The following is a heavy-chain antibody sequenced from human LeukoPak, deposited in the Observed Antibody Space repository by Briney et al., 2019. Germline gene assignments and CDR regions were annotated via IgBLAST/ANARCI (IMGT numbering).Heavy chain of an antibody. CDR3: ARRVGSSFQAYYFDY. J-gene: IGHJ4*02. Sequence: PGGSLRLSCAASGFTFSSYWMHWVRHAPGKGLVWVSRINSDGSSTSYADSVKGRFTISRDNAKNTLYLQMNSLRAEDTAVYYCARRVGSSFQAYYFDYWGQGTLVTVSS. V-gene: IGHV3-74*01. D-gene: IGHD3-10*01. CDR2: INSDGSST. CDR1: GFTFSSYW.